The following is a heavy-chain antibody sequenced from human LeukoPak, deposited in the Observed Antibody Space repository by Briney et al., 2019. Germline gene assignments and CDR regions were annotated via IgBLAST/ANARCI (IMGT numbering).Heavy chain of an antibody. Sequence: SETLSLTCTVSGGSISSYYWSWIRQPPGKGLEWIGYIYYSGITKYNPSLKSRVTISVDTSKKKLSLKLSSVTAADTAVYYCARSGSGWYGDWYFDLWGRGTLVTVSS. CDR3: ARSGSGWYGDWYFDL. CDR2: IYYSGIT. CDR1: GGSISSYY. V-gene: IGHV4-59*08. D-gene: IGHD6-19*01. J-gene: IGHJ2*01.